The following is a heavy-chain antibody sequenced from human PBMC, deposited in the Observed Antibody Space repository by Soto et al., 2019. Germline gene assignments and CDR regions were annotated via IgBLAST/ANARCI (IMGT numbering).Heavy chain of an antibody. CDR3: ARVYPSDTRYGYVGNNRFDP. D-gene: IGHD5-18*01. CDR2: INPSGGST. Sequence: QVQLVQSGAEVKKPGASVKVSCKASGYTFTSYYMHWVRQAPGQGLEWMRIINPSGGSTSYAQKFQGRVTMTRDMSTSTVYMELSSLRSEDTAVYYCARVYPSDTRYGYVGNNRFDPWGQGTLVTVSS. V-gene: IGHV1-46*03. CDR1: GYTFTSYY. J-gene: IGHJ5*02.